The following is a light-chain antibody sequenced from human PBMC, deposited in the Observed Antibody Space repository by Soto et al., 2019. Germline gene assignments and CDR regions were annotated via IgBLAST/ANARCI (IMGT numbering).Light chain of an antibody. V-gene: IGLV2-14*01. CDR2: DVV. CDR1: SGDIGGYNS. Sequence: QSALTQPASVSGSPGQAITISCTGTSGDIGGYNSVSWYQQHPGRAPKLLIYDVVKRPSGVSNRCSSAKSGNTASLTISGLQADDEADYYCSSFTSSSTWVFGVGTKVTVL. J-gene: IGLJ3*02. CDR3: SSFTSSSTWV.